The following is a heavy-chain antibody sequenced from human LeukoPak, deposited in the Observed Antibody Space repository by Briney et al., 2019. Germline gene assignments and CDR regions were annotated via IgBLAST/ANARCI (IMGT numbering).Heavy chain of an antibody. CDR3: AKGTAIFGVVIYYFDY. D-gene: IGHD3-3*01. CDR1: GFTFSSYG. J-gene: IGHJ4*02. CDR2: IRYDGSNK. Sequence: GGSLRLSCAASGFTFSSYGMHWVRQAPGKGLEWVAFIRYDGSNKYYADSVKGRFTIFRDNSKNTLYLQMNSLRAEDTAVYYCAKGTAIFGVVIYYFDYWGQGTLVTVSS. V-gene: IGHV3-30*02.